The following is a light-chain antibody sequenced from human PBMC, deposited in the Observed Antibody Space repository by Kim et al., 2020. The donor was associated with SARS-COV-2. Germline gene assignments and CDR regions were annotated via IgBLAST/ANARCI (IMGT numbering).Light chain of an antibody. CDR2: AAS. V-gene: IGKV1-9*01. CDR1: QGISSY. CDR3: QQLNSYPRLT. J-gene: IGKJ4*01. Sequence: DIQMTQSPSTLSASVGDRVTITCRASQGISSYLAWYQQKPGKAPKLLIYAASTLQSGVPSRFSGSGSGTEFTLTISSLQPEDFATYYCQQLNSYPRLTFGGGTKVDIK.